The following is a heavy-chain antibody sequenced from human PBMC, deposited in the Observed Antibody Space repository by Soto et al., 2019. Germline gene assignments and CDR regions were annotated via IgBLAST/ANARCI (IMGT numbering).Heavy chain of an antibody. V-gene: IGHV3-23*01. CDR3: AKVYYDSGTTFFGVDV. J-gene: IGHJ6*02. D-gene: IGHD3-10*01. Sequence: VVPLRHRCVVSGVYCDNLGGRWVRQAPGKGLEWVSSISARSSTTYYAGSVKGRFTISRDNSKNTLYLQMNSLTAEDTAVYYCAKVYYDSGTTFFGVDVWVQGTTVTVSS. CDR1: GVYCDNLG. CDR2: ISARSSTT.